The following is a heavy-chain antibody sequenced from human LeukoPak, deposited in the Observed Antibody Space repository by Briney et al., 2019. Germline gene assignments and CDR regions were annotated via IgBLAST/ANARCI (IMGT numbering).Heavy chain of an antibody. CDR1: GFTFSSYS. D-gene: IGHD4-17*01. Sequence: GGSLRLSCAASGFTFSSYSMNWVRQAPGRGLEWVSSISSSSSYIHYADSLKGRFTISRDNAKNSLYLQMNSLRAEDTAVYYCARDRIIYGDYGDAFDIWGQGTMVTVS. CDR3: ARDRIIYGDYGDAFDI. J-gene: IGHJ3*02. V-gene: IGHV3-21*01. CDR2: ISSSSSYI.